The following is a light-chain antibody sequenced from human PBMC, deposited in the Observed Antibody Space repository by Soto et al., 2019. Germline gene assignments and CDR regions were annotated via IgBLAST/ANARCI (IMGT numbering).Light chain of an antibody. CDR1: SSDVSRYNY. J-gene: IGLJ3*02. V-gene: IGLV2-14*01. CDR3: SSYTTTSTRV. CDR2: EVS. Sequence: QSALTQPASLSGSPGQSITISCTGTSSDVSRYNYVSGYQQHPGEASKLMIYEVSNRPSGVSNRFSGSKSGNTASLTISGLQAEDDADYYCSSYTTTSTRVFGGGTKLTVL.